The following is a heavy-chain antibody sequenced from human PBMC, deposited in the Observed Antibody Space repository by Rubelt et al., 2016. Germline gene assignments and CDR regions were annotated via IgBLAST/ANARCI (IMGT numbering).Heavy chain of an antibody. CDR1: GYTFTSYY. CDR3: ARVSGYDPFYYYGMDV. J-gene: IGHJ6*02. V-gene: IGHV1-46*01. D-gene: IGHD5-12*01. Sequence: QVQLVQSGAEVKKPGASVKVSCKASGYTFTSYYMHWVRQAPGQGLEWMGIINPSGGSTSYAQKFQGRVTMTRDTSTSAVYMELRSLRSDDTAVYYCARVSGYDPFYYYGMDVWGQGTTVTVSS. CDR2: INPSGGST.